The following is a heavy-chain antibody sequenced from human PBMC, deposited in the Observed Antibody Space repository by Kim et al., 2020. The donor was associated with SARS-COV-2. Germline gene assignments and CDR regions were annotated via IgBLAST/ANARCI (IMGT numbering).Heavy chain of an antibody. D-gene: IGHD5-18*01. V-gene: IGHV3-7*01. CDR3: ARIGSLDSYGHLFDY. J-gene: IGHJ4*02. Sequence: GGSLRLSCAASGFTFSSYWMSWVRQAPGKGLEWVANIKQDGSEKYYVDSVKGRFTISRDNAKNSLYLQMNSLRAEDTAVYYCARIGSLDSYGHLFDYWGQGTLVTLSS. CDR2: IKQDGSEK. CDR1: GFTFSSYW.